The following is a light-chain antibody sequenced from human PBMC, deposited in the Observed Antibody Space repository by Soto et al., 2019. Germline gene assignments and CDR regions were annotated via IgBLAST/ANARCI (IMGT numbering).Light chain of an antibody. J-gene: IGKJ3*01. CDR2: DAS. CDR3: QQRSNWPPFT. Sequence: EIVLTQSPATLSLSPGERATLSCRASQSVSSYLAWYQQNPGQAPRLLIYDASNRATGIPARFSGSGSGTDFTLTISSLEPEDFAVYYCQQRSNWPPFTFGPGTKVHI. V-gene: IGKV3-11*01. CDR1: QSVSSY.